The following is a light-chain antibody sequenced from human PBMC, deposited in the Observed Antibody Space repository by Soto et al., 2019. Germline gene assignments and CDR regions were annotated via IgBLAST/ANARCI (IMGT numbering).Light chain of an antibody. CDR3: HQYGSSPWT. V-gene: IGKV3-20*01. J-gene: IGKJ1*01. Sequence: EIVSTQSPGTLSLSPGERATLSCRASQSVSSSYLAWYQQKPGQAPRLLFYDASIRATGIPDRFSGSGSGTDFSLTISRLEPEDFAVYYCHQYGSSPWTFGQGTKVDIK. CDR2: DAS. CDR1: QSVSSSY.